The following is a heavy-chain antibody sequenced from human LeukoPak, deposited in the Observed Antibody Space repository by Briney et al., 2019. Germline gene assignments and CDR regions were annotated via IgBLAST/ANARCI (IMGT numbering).Heavy chain of an antibody. J-gene: IGHJ4*02. CDR2: VYYSGST. Sequence: SETLSLTCTVSGGSISSYYWSWIRQPPGKGLEWIGYVYYSGSTNYSTSLKSRVTISVDTSKNQFSLRLSSVTAADTAVYYCARERRDGYKVYFDYWGQGTLVTVSS. CDR3: ARERRDGYKVYFDY. V-gene: IGHV4-59*01. D-gene: IGHD5-24*01. CDR1: GGSISSYY.